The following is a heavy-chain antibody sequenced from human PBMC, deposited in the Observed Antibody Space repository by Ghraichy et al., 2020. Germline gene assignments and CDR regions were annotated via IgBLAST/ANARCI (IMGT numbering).Heavy chain of an antibody. CDR2: INYSENT. CDR1: GGSISSYY. CDR3: VTSYGDYGTFDY. Sequence: SETLSLTCTVSGGSISSYYWSWIRQPPGKGLEWIGYINYSENTNYNPSLKSRVTISGDTSKNQFSLNLTSVTAADTGVYYCVTSYGDYGTFDYWGQGTLVTVPS. J-gene: IGHJ4*02. D-gene: IGHD4-17*01. V-gene: IGHV4-59*01.